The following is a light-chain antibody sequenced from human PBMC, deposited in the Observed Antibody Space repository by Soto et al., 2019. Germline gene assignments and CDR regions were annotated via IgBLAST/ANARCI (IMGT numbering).Light chain of an antibody. Sequence: QSVLTQSPSASASLGASVKLTCTLSSGHSSYAIAWHQQQPEKGPRYLMKLNSDGSHSKGDGIPDRFSGSSSGAERYLTISSLQSEDEADYYCQIWGTGTYVVFGGGTKDRP. CDR2: LNSDGSH. V-gene: IGLV4-69*01. CDR3: QIWGTGTYVV. CDR1: SGHSSYA. J-gene: IGLJ2*01.